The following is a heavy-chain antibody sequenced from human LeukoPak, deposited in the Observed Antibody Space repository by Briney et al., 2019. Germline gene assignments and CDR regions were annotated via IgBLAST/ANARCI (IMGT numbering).Heavy chain of an antibody. D-gene: IGHD3-22*01. CDR2: TRYDGSNK. V-gene: IGHV3-30*02. CDR3: AKDLDYDTSGHHAFDV. Sequence: PGGSLRLSCGASGFTFSNYGMHWVRQAPAKGLEWVAFTRYDGSNKYYADSVKGRFTISRDNSKNTLYLQMNSLRAEDTAVYYCAKDLDYDTSGHHAFDVWGQGTMVTVSS. CDR1: GFTFSNYG. J-gene: IGHJ3*01.